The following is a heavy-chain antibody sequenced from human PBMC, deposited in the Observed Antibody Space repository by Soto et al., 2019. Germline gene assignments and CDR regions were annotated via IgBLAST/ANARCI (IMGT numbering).Heavy chain of an antibody. Sequence: GGSLRLSCAASGFTFSSYWMHWVRQAPGKGLVWVSRINSDGSSTSYADSVKGRFTISRGNAKNTLYLQMNSLRAEDTAVYYCAXDGQLRSNSYYYYGMDVWGQGTTVTVSS. CDR2: INSDGSST. CDR3: AXDGQLRSNSYYYYGMDV. V-gene: IGHV3-74*01. J-gene: IGHJ6*02. CDR1: GFTFSSYW. D-gene: IGHD3-3*01.